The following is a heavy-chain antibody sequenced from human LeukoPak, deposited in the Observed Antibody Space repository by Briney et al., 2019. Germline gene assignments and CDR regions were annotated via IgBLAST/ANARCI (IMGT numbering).Heavy chain of an antibody. CDR2: INPNSGGT. J-gene: IGHJ4*02. D-gene: IGHD6-13*01. CDR3: ARVFTRGSSWPFDY. CDR1: GYTFTGYY. Sequence: ASVKVSCKASGYTFTGYYMHWVRQAPGQGLEWMGWINPNSGGTNYAQKFQGRVTMTRDTSISTAYMELSRLRSDDTAVYYCARVFTRGSSWPFDYWGQGTLVTVSS. V-gene: IGHV1-2*02.